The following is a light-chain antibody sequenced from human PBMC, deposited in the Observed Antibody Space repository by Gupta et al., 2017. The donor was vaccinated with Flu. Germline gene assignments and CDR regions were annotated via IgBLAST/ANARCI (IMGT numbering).Light chain of an antibody. V-gene: IGLV2-14*04. J-gene: IGLJ3*02. CDR2: DVT. CDR1: SSDVGGYND. CDR3: SSFTSSTTWV. Sequence: SITISCTGTSSDVGGYNDVSWCQQHPGKAPKLIIYDVTNRPSGVSNRFSGSKSGNTASLTISGLQAEDEADYYCSSFTSSTTWVLGGGTKLTVL.